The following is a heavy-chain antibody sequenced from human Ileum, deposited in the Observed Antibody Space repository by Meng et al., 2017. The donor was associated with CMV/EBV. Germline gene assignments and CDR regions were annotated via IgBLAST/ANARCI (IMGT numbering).Heavy chain of an antibody. CDR1: GYSFSSNW. Sequence: GESLKISCKASGYSFSSNWIGWVRQMTGKGLEWIGIISLGDSDTKYSPSFHGQVTISVDKSITTAYLQWSSLKASDTAMYYCASLDRPWGSNENIATFNVWGQGTMVTVSS. CDR2: ISLGDSDT. J-gene: IGHJ3*01. D-gene: IGHD1-1*01. V-gene: IGHV5-51*01. CDR3: ASLDRPWGSNENIATFNV.